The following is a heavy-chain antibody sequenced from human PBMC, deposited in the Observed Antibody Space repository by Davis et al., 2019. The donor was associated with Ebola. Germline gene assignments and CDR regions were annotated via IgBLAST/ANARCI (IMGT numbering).Heavy chain of an antibody. J-gene: IGHJ3*02. CDR3: ASLRRSITGFDDGYDI. V-gene: IGHV5-51*01. CDR1: GNSFTSHW. Sequence: GESLKISCKDSGNSFTSHWIGWVRQLPGKGLAWMGAIFTGDSDTRYSPSFRGQVTISADNSIKTAFLHWSSQKASDNAIYYCASLRRSITGFDDGYDIWGQGTMVTVSS. CDR2: IFTGDSDT. D-gene: IGHD3-9*01.